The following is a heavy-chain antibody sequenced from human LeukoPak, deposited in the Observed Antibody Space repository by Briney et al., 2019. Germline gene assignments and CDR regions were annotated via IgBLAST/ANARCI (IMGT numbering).Heavy chain of an antibody. Sequence: PGGSLRLSCAASGFTFSSYAMSWVRQAPGKGLEWVSAISGSGGSTYYADSVKGRFTISRDNSKNTLYLQMNSLRAEDTAVYYCAKDRDYDFWSGGFDPWGQGTLVTVSS. D-gene: IGHD3-3*01. CDR1: GFTFSSYA. J-gene: IGHJ5*02. V-gene: IGHV3-23*01. CDR3: AKDRDYDFWSGGFDP. CDR2: ISGSGGST.